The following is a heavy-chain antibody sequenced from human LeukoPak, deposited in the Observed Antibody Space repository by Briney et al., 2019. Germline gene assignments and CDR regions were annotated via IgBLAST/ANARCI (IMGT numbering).Heavy chain of an antibody. V-gene: IGHV4-34*01. Sequence: SETLSLTCAVSGGSFSGYYWSWIRQPPGKGLEWIGEINHSGSTNYNPSLKSRVTISVDTSKNQFSLKLTSVTAADTAVYYCAREARIAAAGDYMDVWGKGTTVTVSS. CDR3: AREARIAAAGDYMDV. J-gene: IGHJ6*03. CDR2: INHSGST. D-gene: IGHD6-13*01. CDR1: GGSFSGYY.